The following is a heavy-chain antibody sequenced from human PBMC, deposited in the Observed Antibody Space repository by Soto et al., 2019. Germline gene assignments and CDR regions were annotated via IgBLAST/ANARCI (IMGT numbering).Heavy chain of an antibody. V-gene: IGHV1-8*01. J-gene: IGHJ6*02. CDR1: GYTFTSYD. CDR2: MNPNSGNT. Sequence: GASVKVSCKASGYTFTSYDINWVRQATGQGLEWMGWMNPNSGNTGYAQKFQGRLTITKDTSKNQVVLTMTNMDPVDTATYYCAAAPYCSGGRCPGDYYDGMDVWGQGTTVTVSS. D-gene: IGHD2-15*01. CDR3: AAAPYCSGGRCPGDYYDGMDV.